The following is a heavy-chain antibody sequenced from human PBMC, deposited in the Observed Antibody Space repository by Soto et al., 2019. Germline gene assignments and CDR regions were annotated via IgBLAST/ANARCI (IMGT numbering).Heavy chain of an antibody. CDR2: ISSSSSTI. J-gene: IGHJ6*02. CDR3: ARADSGYAHGYYFYGMDV. V-gene: IGHV3-48*01. D-gene: IGHD5-12*01. Sequence: EVQLVESGGGLVQPGGSLRLSCAASGFTFSSYSMNWVRQAPGKGLEWVSYISSSSSTIYYADSVKGRFTISRDNAKNSLYLQMNSLRAEDTAVYYCARADSGYAHGYYFYGMDVWGQGTTVTFSS. CDR1: GFTFSSYS.